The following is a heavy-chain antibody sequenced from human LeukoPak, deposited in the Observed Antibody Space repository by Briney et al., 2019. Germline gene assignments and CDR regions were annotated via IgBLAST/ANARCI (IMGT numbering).Heavy chain of an antibody. J-gene: IGHJ3*02. V-gene: IGHV3-23*01. Sequence: PGGSLRLSCAASGFTFSSYAMSWVRQAPGKGLEWVSAISGSGGSKYYADSVKGRFTISRDNSKNTLYLQMNSLRAEDTAVYYCAKAPYCSGGSCYHDAFDIWGQGTMVTVSS. CDR2: ISGSGGSK. CDR3: AKAPYCSGGSCYHDAFDI. D-gene: IGHD2-15*01. CDR1: GFTFSSYA.